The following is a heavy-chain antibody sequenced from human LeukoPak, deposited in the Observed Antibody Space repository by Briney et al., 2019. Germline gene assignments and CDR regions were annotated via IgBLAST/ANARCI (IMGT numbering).Heavy chain of an antibody. Sequence: GASVKVSCKASGYTFTSYAMHWVRQAPRQRLEWMGWINAGNGNTKYSQKFQGRVTITRDTSASTAYMELSSLRSEDTAVYYCARIHSLSYYYGMDVWGKGTTVTVSS. V-gene: IGHV1-3*01. CDR2: INAGNGNT. CDR3: ARIHSLSYYYGMDV. J-gene: IGHJ6*04. CDR1: GYTFTSYA. D-gene: IGHD3-16*02.